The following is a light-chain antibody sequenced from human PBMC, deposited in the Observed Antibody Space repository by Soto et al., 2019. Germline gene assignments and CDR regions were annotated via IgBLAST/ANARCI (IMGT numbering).Light chain of an antibody. V-gene: IGLV2-14*01. CDR2: EVS. CDR1: SSDVGGYNY. CDR3: ISYTSSSIVV. Sequence: QSALTQPASVSGSPGQSITISCTGTSSDVGGYNYVSWYQQHPGKAPKLMIYEVSNRPSGVSNRFSGSKSGNTASLTISGLQAEDEADYYCISYTSSSIVVFGGGTKVTVL. J-gene: IGLJ2*01.